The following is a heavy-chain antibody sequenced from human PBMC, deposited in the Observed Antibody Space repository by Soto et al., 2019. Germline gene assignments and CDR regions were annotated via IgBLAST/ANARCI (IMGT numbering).Heavy chain of an antibody. CDR2: ISGSGGST. J-gene: IGHJ6*02. D-gene: IGHD2-15*01. CDR3: AKDQVVVVDATYYYYGMDV. V-gene: IGHV3-23*01. CDR1: GFTFSSYA. Sequence: EVPLLESGGGLVQPGGSLRLSCAASGFTFSSYAMSWFRQAPGKGLEWVSAISGSGGSTYYADSVKGRFTISRDNSKNTLYLQMNSLRAEDTAVYYCAKDQVVVVDATYYYYGMDVWGQGTTVTVSS.